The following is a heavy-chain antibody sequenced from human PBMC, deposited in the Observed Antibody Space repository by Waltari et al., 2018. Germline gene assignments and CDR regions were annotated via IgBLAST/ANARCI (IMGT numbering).Heavy chain of an antibody. D-gene: IGHD3-3*01. CDR1: GDSTTNYY. Sequence: QVQLQESGPGLVQRSETLSLMCSVSGDSTTNYYWSWVRQPPGKGLEWIGYIAYSGSTRYNPSLKSRATISVDTSKKQFSLRLGSVTAADTAIYYCARSYDFWSGYPLHYWGQGTLVTVSS. CDR3: ARSYDFWSGYPLHY. CDR2: IAYSGST. V-gene: IGHV4-59*01. J-gene: IGHJ4*02.